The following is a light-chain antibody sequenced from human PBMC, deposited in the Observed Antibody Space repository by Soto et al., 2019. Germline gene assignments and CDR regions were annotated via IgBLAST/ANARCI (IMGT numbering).Light chain of an antibody. V-gene: IGLV1-47*01. Sequence: QSVLNQPPPASGTPGQRVTISFSGSSSNIGSNYVYWYQQLPGTAPKLLIYRNNQRPSGVPDRFSGSKSGTSASLAISGLRSEDEADYYCAAWDDSLSGYVFGTGTKVTVL. J-gene: IGLJ1*01. CDR1: SSNIGSNY. CDR2: RNN. CDR3: AAWDDSLSGYV.